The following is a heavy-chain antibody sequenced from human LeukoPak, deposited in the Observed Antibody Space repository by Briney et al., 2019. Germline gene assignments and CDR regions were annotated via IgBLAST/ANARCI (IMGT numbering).Heavy chain of an antibody. Sequence: PSETLSLTCTVSGGSISSSNYFWGWIRQPPGKGLEWIGNIYYRGSAFYNPSLKSRVAISVDTSKNQFSLRLNSVTAADTAVYYCATNRYNSGWRPFDYWGQGTLVTVSS. CDR2: IYYRGSA. D-gene: IGHD6-19*01. CDR3: ATNRYNSGWRPFDY. CDR1: GGSISSSNYF. V-gene: IGHV4-39*07. J-gene: IGHJ4*02.